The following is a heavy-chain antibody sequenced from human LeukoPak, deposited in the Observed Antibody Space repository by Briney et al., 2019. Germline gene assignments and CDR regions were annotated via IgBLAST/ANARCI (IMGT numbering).Heavy chain of an antibody. Sequence: GGSLRLSCAASGFTVDSNYLSWVRQAPGKGLEWVSTIYTGGNTYYAASVKGRSTISRDFSKNTVFLHMNSLRAEDTAMYYCARGDDSGYYDYFDYWGQGALVTVSS. J-gene: IGHJ4*02. CDR1: GFTVDSNY. CDR3: ARGDDSGYYDYFDY. D-gene: IGHD3-22*01. V-gene: IGHV3-53*01. CDR2: IYTGGNT.